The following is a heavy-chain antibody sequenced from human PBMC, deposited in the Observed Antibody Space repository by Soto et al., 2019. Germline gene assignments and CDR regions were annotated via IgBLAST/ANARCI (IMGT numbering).Heavy chain of an antibody. V-gene: IGHV4-59*01. J-gene: IGHJ4*02. Sequence: SETLSLTCTVSGASFSSYYWSWIRQPPGKGLEWIGYVYYSGYTNYNPSLRSRVAMSVDTSKNQFSLKLTSVTAADTAVYYCARDAPVCSSGTCYSAYFDLGGQGTLVPVSS. CDR3: ARDAPVCSSGTCYSAYFDL. CDR2: VYYSGYT. CDR1: GASFSSYY. D-gene: IGHD2-15*01.